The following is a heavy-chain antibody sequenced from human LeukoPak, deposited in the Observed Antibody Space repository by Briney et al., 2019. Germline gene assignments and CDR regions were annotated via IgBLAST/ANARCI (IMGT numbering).Heavy chain of an antibody. J-gene: IGHJ1*01. V-gene: IGHV1-18*01. D-gene: IGHD6-13*01. CDR3: ARVGSSSWDSAEYFQH. CDR2: ISACNGNT. CDR1: GYTFTSYG. Sequence: VASVKVSCKASGYTFTSYGISWVRQAPGQGLEWMGWISACNGNTNYAQKLQGRVTMTTDTSTSTAYMELRSLRSDDTAVYYCARVGSSSWDSAEYFQHWGQGTLVTVSS.